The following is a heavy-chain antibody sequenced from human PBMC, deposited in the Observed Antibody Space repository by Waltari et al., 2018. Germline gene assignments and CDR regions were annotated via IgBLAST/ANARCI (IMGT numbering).Heavy chain of an antibody. D-gene: IGHD6-13*01. CDR3: ATAPPYSSSWYDPTPYYYGMDV. CDR1: GYTLTELS. CDR2: FDPEDGET. Sequence: QVQLVQSGAEVKKPGASVKVSCKVSGYTLTELSMHWVRQAPGKGLEWMGGFDPEDGETIYAQKFQGRVTMTEDTSTDTAYMELSSLRSEDTAVYYCATAPPYSSSWYDPTPYYYGMDVWGQGTTVTVSS. V-gene: IGHV1-24*01. J-gene: IGHJ6*02.